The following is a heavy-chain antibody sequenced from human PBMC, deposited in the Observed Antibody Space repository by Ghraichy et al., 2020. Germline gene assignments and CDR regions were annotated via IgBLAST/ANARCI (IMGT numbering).Heavy chain of an antibody. Sequence: LSLTCAASGFTFTTYSMFWVRQTPGKGLVCVSRINGEGSSTFYADSVKGRFTLSRDIAKNTLYLQMNSLRAEDTAIYYCVRDCNSVVGAFWGQGTMVTVSS. V-gene: IGHV3-74*01. CDR1: GFTFTTYS. CDR3: VRDCNSVVGAF. J-gene: IGHJ3*01. CDR2: INGEGSST. D-gene: IGHD1-26*01.